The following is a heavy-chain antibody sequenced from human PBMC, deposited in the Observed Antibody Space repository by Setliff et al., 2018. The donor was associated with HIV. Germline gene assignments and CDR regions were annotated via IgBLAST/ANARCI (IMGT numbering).Heavy chain of an antibody. J-gene: IGHJ4*02. Sequence: GESLKISCQASGYSFTNYWIGWVRQMPGKGLEWMGIIFPGDSDTRYSPSFQGLVIISADKSISTAYLHLSSLKASDTAIYYCVRRDNLVVTLTHYFDSWGQGTLVTVSS. D-gene: IGHD2-21*02. CDR2: IFPGDSDT. CDR3: VRRDNLVVTLTHYFDS. CDR1: GYSFTNYW. V-gene: IGHV5-51*01.